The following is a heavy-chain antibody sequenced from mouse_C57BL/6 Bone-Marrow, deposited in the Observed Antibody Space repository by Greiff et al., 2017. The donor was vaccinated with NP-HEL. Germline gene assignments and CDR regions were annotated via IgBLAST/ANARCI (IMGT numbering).Heavy chain of an antibody. CDR2: IDPSDSYT. D-gene: IGHD1-1*01. V-gene: IGHV1-69*01. J-gene: IGHJ4*01. CDR1: GYTFTSYW. CDR3: ARGGFYGSSYGYAMDY. Sequence: QVQLQQPGAELVMPGASVKLSCKASGYTFTSYWMHWVKQRPGQGLEWIGEIDPSDSYTNYNQKFKGKSTLTVDKSSSTAYMQLSSLTSEDSAVYYCARGGFYGSSYGYAMDYWGQGTSVTVSS.